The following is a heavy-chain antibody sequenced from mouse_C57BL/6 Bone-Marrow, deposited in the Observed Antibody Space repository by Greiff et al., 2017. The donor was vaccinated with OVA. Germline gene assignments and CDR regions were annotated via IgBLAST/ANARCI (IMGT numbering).Heavy chain of an antibody. CDR1: GYTFTSYT. CDR2: INPSSGYT. CDR3: ARWTFYWYFDV. J-gene: IGHJ1*03. V-gene: IGHV1-4*01. Sequence: QVQLKQSGAELARPGASVKMSCKASGYTFTSYTMHWVKQRPGQGLEWIGYINPSSGYTKYNQKFKDKATLTADKSSSTAYMQLSSLTSEDSAVYYCARWTFYWYFDVWGTGTTVTVSS.